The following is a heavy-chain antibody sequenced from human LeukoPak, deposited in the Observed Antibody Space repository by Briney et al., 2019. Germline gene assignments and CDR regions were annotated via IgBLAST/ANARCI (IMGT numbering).Heavy chain of an antibody. CDR3: ARDRGSSGWNDY. D-gene: IGHD6-19*01. J-gene: IGHJ4*02. Sequence: SETLSLTCTVSGGSISSGSYYWSWIRQPAGKGLEWIGRIYASGSTDYNPSLKSRATISVDTSKNQFSLKLTPVTAADTAVYYCARDRGSSGWNDYWGQGTLVTVSS. CDR1: GGSISSGSYY. CDR2: IYASGST. V-gene: IGHV4-61*02.